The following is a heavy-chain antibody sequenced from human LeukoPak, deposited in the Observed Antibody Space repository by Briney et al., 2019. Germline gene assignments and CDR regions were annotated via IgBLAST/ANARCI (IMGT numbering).Heavy chain of an antibody. CDR1: GGSFSGYY. CDR3: ARGQKYYGSGSYYKIRYNWFDP. V-gene: IGHV4-34*01. J-gene: IGHJ5*02. D-gene: IGHD3-10*01. CDR2: INHSGST. Sequence: SETLSLTCAVYGGSFSGYYWSWIRQPPGKGLEWIGEINHSGSTNYNPSLKSRVTISVDTSKNHFSLKLSSVTAADTAVYYCARGQKYYGSGSYYKIRYNWFDPWGQGTLVTVSS.